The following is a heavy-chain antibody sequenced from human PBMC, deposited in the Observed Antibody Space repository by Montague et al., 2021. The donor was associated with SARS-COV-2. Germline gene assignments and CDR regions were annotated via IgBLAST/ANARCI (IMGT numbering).Heavy chain of an antibody. CDR2: ISSSGGGSTK. CDR1: GFIVSSYE. V-gene: IGHV3-48*03. CDR3: ARDRDWDDWCGMDV. D-gene: IGHD2-21*01. J-gene: IGHJ6*02. Sequence: SLILSCAASGFIVSSYEMNWVRQAPGKGLEWISYISSSGGGSTKXYTDSVKGRFTISRDNAKNSLYLQMNSLRVEDTAIYYCARDRDWDDWCGMDVWGQGTTVTVSS.